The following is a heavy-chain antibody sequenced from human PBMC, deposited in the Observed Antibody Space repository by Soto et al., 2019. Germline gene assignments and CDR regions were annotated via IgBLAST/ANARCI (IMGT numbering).Heavy chain of an antibody. Sequence: QVQLVQSGTEVKKAGASVKVTCKASGYTFTGYYIHWLRQAPGQGLELLGWLNPKSGDTKYAQKFQGRVTMTNDTSSSTAYMELSRLGSDDTAVYYCARGDFDTTANFYSGWFDPWGQGTLVTVSS. V-gene: IGHV1-2*02. CDR1: GYTFTGYY. D-gene: IGHD2-21*02. CDR2: LNPKSGDT. J-gene: IGHJ5*02. CDR3: ARGDFDTTANFYSGWFDP.